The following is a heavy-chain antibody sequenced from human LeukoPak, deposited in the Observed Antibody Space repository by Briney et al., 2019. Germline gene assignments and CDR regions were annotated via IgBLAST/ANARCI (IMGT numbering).Heavy chain of an antibody. CDR1: GGSISSSSYY. V-gene: IGHV4-39*01. Sequence: SETLSLTCTVSGGSISSSSYYWGWIRQPPGMGLEWIGNIYYTGSTYYNPSLNSRVTISVDTSKNQFSLKLSSLTAADTAVYYCARGAHDSSGYSPAQYNWFDPWGQGTLVTVSS. J-gene: IGHJ5*02. CDR2: IYYTGST. D-gene: IGHD3-22*01. CDR3: ARGAHDSSGYSPAQYNWFDP.